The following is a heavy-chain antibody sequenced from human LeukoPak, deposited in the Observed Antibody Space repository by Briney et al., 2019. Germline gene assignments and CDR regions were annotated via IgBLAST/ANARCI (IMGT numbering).Heavy chain of an antibody. Sequence: SQTLSLTCTVSGGSISSYYWSWIRQPPRKGLEWIGYIYYSGSTNYNPSLKSRVTISVDTSKNQFSLKLSSVTAADTAVYYCARDVGYSSSWYDAFDIWGQGTMVTVSS. CDR3: ARDVGYSSSWYDAFDI. CDR2: IYYSGST. J-gene: IGHJ3*02. V-gene: IGHV4-59*01. D-gene: IGHD6-13*01. CDR1: GGSISSYY.